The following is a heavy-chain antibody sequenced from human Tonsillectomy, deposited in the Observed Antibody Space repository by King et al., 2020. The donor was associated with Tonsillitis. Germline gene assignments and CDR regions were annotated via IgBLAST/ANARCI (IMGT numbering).Heavy chain of an antibody. CDR2: ISYDGNNK. Sequence: VQLVESGGGVVQPGTSLRLSCAASGFTFSNYALHWVRQAPGKGLEWVAVISYDGNNKYYADSVKGRFTISRDNSKNTLYLQMNSLRAEDTAVYYCTREDYCDSSGYGDYWGQGTLVTVSS. D-gene: IGHD3-22*01. CDR1: GFTFSNYA. J-gene: IGHJ4*02. CDR3: TREDYCDSSGYGDY. V-gene: IGHV3-30*01.